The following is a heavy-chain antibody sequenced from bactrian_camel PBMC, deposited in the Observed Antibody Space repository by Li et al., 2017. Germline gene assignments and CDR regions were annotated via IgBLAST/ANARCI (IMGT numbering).Heavy chain of an antibody. Sequence: VQLVESGGGSVKAGGSLRLSCTDPGFTSNNCAMNWFRQAAGKQREWVSTIRSDGSRSYADSVKGRFTISTDKAKDAVYLQMSSLTPDDTAMYYCAAGTRIIVGDYCDGITDWGQGTQVTVS. CDR1: GFTSNNCA. CDR2: IRSDGSR. V-gene: IGHV3S42*01. D-gene: IGHD3*01. CDR3: AAGTRIIVGDYCDGITD. J-gene: IGHJ4*01.